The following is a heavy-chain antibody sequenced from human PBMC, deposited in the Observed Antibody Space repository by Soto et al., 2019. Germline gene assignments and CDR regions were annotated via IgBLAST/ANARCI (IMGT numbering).Heavy chain of an antibody. Sequence: QLHLVQSGAEVKKPGASVKVSCTASGYTFTSFGVSWVRQVPGQGLEGSGWISGYNGDTDYAQKFQGRVTMTTDRYTSTAYMEVRSLRSDDRAVYYCARDKPQQIVGYNYYDGMDVWGQGTTVTVSS. D-gene: IGHD6-6*01. CDR2: ISGYNGDT. CDR1: GYTFTSFG. CDR3: ARDKPQQIVGYNYYDGMDV. V-gene: IGHV1-18*04. J-gene: IGHJ6*02.